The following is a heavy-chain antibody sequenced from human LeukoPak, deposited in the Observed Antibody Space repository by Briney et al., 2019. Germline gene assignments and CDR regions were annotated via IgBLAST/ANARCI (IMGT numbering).Heavy chain of an antibody. CDR3: ARGPSTIFGLYYFDY. J-gene: IGHJ4*02. D-gene: IGHD3-3*01. V-gene: IGHV4-4*07. CDR2: VYTSGST. Sequence: SETLSLTCTVSGDSMSTYYWSWIRQPAGKGLEWVGRVYTSGSTNYNPSLKSRVTISVDNSKNHFSLRLTSVTAADTAMYYRARGPSTIFGLYYFDYWGQGTLVTVSS. CDR1: GDSMSTYY.